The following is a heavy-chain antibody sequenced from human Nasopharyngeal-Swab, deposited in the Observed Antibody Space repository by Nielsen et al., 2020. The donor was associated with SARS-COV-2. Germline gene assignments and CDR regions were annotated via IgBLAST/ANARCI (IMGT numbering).Heavy chain of an antibody. D-gene: IGHD3-3*01. CDR2: ISCTSGSI. V-gene: IGHV3-9*01. CDR3: AKTYDDFWSGQQYFYGMDV. CDR1: GFIFDDYA. J-gene: IGHJ6*02. Sequence: LKISCAASGFIFDDYAMHWVRQVPGKGLEWVACISCTSGSIGYADSVKDRFSISRDNAKNSLYLQMNNLRPDDTALYYCAKTYDDFWSGQQYFYGMDVWGQGTTVTVSS.